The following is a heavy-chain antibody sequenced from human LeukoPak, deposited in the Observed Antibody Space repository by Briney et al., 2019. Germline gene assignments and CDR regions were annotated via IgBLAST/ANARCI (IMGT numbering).Heavy chain of an antibody. J-gene: IGHJ4*02. CDR1: GIAFSSYG. V-gene: IGHV3-33*03. CDR2: KWYAGSNK. CDR3: ARKIPVGIQLWSGFDY. Sequence: GGSLRLSCAASGIAFSSYGMHWVRQALGRGLDWVGNKWYAGSNKFYENSVKGRFTISRDNAKNSLYLQMNSLRAEDTAVYYCARKIPVGIQLWSGFDYWGQGTLVTVSS. D-gene: IGHD5-18*01.